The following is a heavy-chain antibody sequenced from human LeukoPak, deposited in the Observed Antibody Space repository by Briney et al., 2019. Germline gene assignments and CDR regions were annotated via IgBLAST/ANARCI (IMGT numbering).Heavy chain of an antibody. CDR3: ATSLGGIVGEKKD. D-gene: IGHD1-26*01. J-gene: IGHJ4*02. Sequence: GASVKVSCKASGGTFSSYAISWVRQAPGQGLEWMGGIIPIFGTANYAQKFQGRVTITADESTSTAYMELSSLRSEDTAVYYCATSLGGIVGEKKDWGQGTLVTVSS. CDR1: GGTFSSYA. CDR2: IIPIFGTA. V-gene: IGHV1-69*13.